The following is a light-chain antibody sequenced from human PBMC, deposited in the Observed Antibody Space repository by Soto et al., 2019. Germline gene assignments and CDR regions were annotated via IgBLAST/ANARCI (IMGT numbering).Light chain of an antibody. CDR2: DAS. Sequence: EIVLTQSPATLSLSPGERATLSCRASQSVSIYLAWYQQKPGQAPRLLIYDASNRATGIPARFSGSGSGTDFTLTISSLEPEDLAVYYCQQRGNWPPVTFGQGTRLEIK. V-gene: IGKV3-11*01. J-gene: IGKJ5*01. CDR1: QSVSIY. CDR3: QQRGNWPPVT.